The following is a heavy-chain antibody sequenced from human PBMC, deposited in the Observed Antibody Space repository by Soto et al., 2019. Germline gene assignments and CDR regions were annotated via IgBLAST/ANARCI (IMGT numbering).Heavy chain of an antibody. J-gene: IGHJ5*02. D-gene: IGHD4-17*01. CDR2: ISYDGSNK. CDR1: GFTFSSYA. Sequence: GGSLILSCAASGFTFSSYAMRWVRQAPGKGLEWVAVISYDGSNKYYADSVKGRFTISRDNSKNTLYLQMNSLRAEDTAVYYCARDQTTVVTPYWFDPWGQGTLVTVSS. V-gene: IGHV3-30-3*01. CDR3: ARDQTTVVTPYWFDP.